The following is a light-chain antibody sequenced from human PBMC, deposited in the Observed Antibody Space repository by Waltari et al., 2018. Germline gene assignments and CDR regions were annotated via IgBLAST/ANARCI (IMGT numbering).Light chain of an antibody. V-gene: IGKV2-28*01. CDR1: QSLLHSNGYNY. CDR3: MQALQTPWT. Sequence: DIVMTQSPLSLPVTPGEPASISCRSNQSLLHSNGYNYLDWYLQKPGQSPQLLIFLGFTRASGVSDRFSGRGSDTDFTLKISRVEAEDVGVYYCMQALQTPWTFGQGTKVEIK. J-gene: IGKJ1*01. CDR2: LGF.